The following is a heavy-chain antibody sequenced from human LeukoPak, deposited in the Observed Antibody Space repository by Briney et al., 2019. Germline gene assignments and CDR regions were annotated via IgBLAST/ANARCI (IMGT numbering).Heavy chain of an antibody. V-gene: IGHV5-51*01. CDR1: GYSFSTQW. CDR2: IYPGDSDT. J-gene: IGHJ4*02. D-gene: IGHD4-17*01. CDR3: ARRSYGDYLLDY. Sequence: GESLKISCKGSGYSFSTQWIGWVRQMPGKGLEWMGIIYPGDSDTRYSPSFQGQVTISADKSIGTAYLQWSSLKASDTAVYYCARRSYGDYLLDYWGQGTLVTVSS.